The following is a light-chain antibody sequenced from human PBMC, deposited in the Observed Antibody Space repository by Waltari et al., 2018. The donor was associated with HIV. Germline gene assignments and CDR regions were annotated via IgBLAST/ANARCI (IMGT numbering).Light chain of an antibody. J-gene: IGKJ4*01. CDR3: QQYFATPPVT. Sequence: EIVLTQSPGTLSLSPGERATLSCRASQRIRSSNLAWYQQKPGQASRLLIFDTSSRATGIPDRFSGSGSGTDFTLTISRLEPEDFGVYYCQQYFATPPVTFGGGTKVEIK. CDR1: QRIRSSN. CDR2: DTS. V-gene: IGKV3-20*01.